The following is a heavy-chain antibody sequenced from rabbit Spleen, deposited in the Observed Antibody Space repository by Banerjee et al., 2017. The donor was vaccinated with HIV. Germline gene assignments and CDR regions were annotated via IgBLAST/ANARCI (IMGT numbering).Heavy chain of an antibody. CDR3: ARDTGSGHYIDAYFDL. CDR2: IYTGNVKT. J-gene: IGHJ4*01. CDR1: GFDFSRGYD. Sequence: QSLVESGGDLVKPGASLTLTCKASGFDFSRGYDMCWVRQAPGKGLEWIGCIYTGNVKTYYASWAKGRFTISKTSSPTVTLRMTSLTVADTATYFCARDTGSGHYIDAYFDLWGPGTLVTVS. V-gene: IGHV1S40*01. D-gene: IGHD1-1*01.